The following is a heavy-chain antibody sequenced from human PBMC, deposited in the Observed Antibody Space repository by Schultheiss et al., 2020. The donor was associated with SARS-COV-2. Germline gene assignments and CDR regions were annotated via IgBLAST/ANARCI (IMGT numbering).Heavy chain of an antibody. J-gene: IGHJ6*03. CDR2: IWYDGSNK. V-gene: IGHV3-33*01. Sequence: GGSLRLSCAASGFTFSSYGMHWVRQAPGKGLEWVAVIWYDGSNKYYADSVKGRFTISRDNSKNTLYLQMNSLRAEDTAVYYCARDRSIVVVPAAMITGTLDYYYMDVWGKGTTVTVSS. CDR1: GFTFSSYG. CDR3: ARDRSIVVVPAAMITGTLDYYYMDV. D-gene: IGHD2-2*01.